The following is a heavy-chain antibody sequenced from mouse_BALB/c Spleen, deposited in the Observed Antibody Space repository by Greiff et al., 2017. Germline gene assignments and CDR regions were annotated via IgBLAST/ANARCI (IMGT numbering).Heavy chain of an antibody. Sequence: QLQQSGAELVKPGASVKLSCKASGYTFTSYWMHWVKQRPGQGLEWIGEINPSNGRTNYNEKFKSKATLTVDKSSSTAYMQLSSLTSEDSAVYYCARDPYDAMDYWGQGTSVTVSS. J-gene: IGHJ4*01. CDR3: ARDPYDAMDY. V-gene: IGHV1S81*02. CDR1: GYTFTSYW. CDR2: INPSNGRT.